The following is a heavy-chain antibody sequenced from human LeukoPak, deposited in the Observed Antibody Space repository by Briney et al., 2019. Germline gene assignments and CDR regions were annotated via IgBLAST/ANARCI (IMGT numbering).Heavy chain of an antibody. D-gene: IGHD3-22*01. V-gene: IGHV3-48*01. CDR1: GGSISSSN. CDR2: ISSSSSTI. Sequence: PSETLSLTCAVSGGSISSSNWWSWVRQPPGKGLEWVSYISSSSSTIYYADSVKGRFTISRDNAKNSLYLQMNSLRAEDTAVYYCARGSTYYDSSGQVPFDYWGQGTLVTVSS. CDR3: ARGSTYYDSSGQVPFDY. J-gene: IGHJ4*02.